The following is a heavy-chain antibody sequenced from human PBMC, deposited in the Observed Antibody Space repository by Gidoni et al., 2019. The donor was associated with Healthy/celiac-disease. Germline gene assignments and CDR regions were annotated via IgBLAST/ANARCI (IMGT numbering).Heavy chain of an antibody. CDR2: INWNGGST. Sequence: EVQLVESGGGVVRPGGSLRLSCEASEFPFDDYGMSWVRQAPGKGLEWVSFINWNGGSTSYADSVKGRFTISRDNAKKSLYLEMNSLRAEDRALYYCARVALLGDYFDYWGLGTLVTVSS. V-gene: IGHV3-20*04. CDR1: EFPFDDYG. CDR3: ARVALLGDYFDY. J-gene: IGHJ4*02. D-gene: IGHD3-10*01.